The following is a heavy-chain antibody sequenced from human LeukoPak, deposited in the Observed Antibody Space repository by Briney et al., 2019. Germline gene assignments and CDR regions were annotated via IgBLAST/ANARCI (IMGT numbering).Heavy chain of an antibody. V-gene: IGHV4-59*12. CDR2: IYYSGST. Sequence: SETLSLTCTVSGGSISSYYWSWIRQPPGKGLEWIGYIYYSGSTNYNPSLKSRVTISVDTSKNQFSLQLNSVTPEDTAVYYCARWAGYSSSSDLDAFDIWGQGTMVTVSS. CDR1: GGSISSYY. D-gene: IGHD6-13*01. J-gene: IGHJ3*02. CDR3: ARWAGYSSSSDLDAFDI.